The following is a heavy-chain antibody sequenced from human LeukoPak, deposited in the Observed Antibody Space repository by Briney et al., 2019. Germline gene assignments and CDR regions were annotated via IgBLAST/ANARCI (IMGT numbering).Heavy chain of an antibody. CDR1: GYTFSSHA. D-gene: IGHD6-6*01. CDR3: ARDLVSAGFDI. CDR2: INTNTGIP. V-gene: IGHV7-4-1*02. J-gene: IGHJ3*02. Sequence: ASVKVSCKAFGYTFSSHAMNWVRQAPGQGLELMGWINTNTGIPTYAQGFAGRFVFSLDTSVTTAYLQITSLKAEDTAVYYCARDLVSAGFDIWGQGTMVTASS.